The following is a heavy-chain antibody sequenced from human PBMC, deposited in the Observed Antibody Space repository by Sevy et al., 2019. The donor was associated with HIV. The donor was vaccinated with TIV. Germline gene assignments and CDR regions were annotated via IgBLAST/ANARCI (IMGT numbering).Heavy chain of an antibody. V-gene: IGHV3-23*01. CDR3: AKNLFYDRSGYSGLDY. D-gene: IGHD3-22*01. CDR2: ISGSGRNT. Sequence: GGSLRLSCAASGFTFSNYAMSWVRQAPGKGLEWLSTISGSGRNTYYPDSVRGRFTISRDNSMNTLYAQMNSLRAEDTDVYYCAKNLFYDRSGYSGLDYWGQGTLVTVSS. CDR1: GFTFSNYA. J-gene: IGHJ4*02.